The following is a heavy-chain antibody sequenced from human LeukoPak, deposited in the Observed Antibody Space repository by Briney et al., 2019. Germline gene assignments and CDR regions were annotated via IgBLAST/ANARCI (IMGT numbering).Heavy chain of an antibody. V-gene: IGHV3-48*04. CDR3: AVPPLSGSGSSRPLAGVDF. Sequence: GGSLRLSCAASGFPLTDYSINWVRQAPGKGLEWVAYINSRSTTIYYADSVKGRFTISRDNAENSLFLQMNSLRAEDTAVYYCAVPPLSGSGSSRPLAGVDFWGQGTTVTVSS. CDR1: GFPLTDYS. J-gene: IGHJ6*02. CDR2: INSRSTTI. D-gene: IGHD3-10*01.